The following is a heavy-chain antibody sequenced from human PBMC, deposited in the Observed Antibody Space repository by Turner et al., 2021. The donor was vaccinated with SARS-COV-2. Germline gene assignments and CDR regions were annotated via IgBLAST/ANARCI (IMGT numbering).Heavy chain of an antibody. Sequence: EVQLVETGGGLIQPGGSLSLSCAASGFTVSSNYMSWVRQAPGKGLEWVSVIYSGGSTFYADSVKGRFTISRDNSKNTLYLQMNSLRAEDTAVYYCARDLAYYGMDVWGQGTTVTVSS. CDR1: GFTVSSNY. J-gene: IGHJ6*02. D-gene: IGHD2-15*01. CDR3: ARDLAYYGMDV. V-gene: IGHV3-53*02. CDR2: IYSGGST.